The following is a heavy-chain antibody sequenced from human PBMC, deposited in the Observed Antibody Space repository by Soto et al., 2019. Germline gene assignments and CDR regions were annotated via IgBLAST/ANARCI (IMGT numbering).Heavy chain of an antibody. Sequence: GGSLRLSCAASGFTFSSYAMSWVRQAPGKGLEWVSAISGSGGSTYYADSVKGRFTISRDNSKNTLYLQMNSLRAEDTAVYYCATQGYYYDSSGYYYVDAFDIWGQGTMVTVSS. CDR3: ATQGYYYDSSGYYYVDAFDI. J-gene: IGHJ3*02. CDR1: GFTFSSYA. V-gene: IGHV3-23*01. CDR2: ISGSGGST. D-gene: IGHD3-22*01.